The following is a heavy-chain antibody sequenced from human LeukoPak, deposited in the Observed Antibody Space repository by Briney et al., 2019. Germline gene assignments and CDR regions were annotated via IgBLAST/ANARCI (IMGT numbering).Heavy chain of an antibody. V-gene: IGHV3-53*01. D-gene: IGHD1-14*01. Sequence: GGSLRLSCAASGFTVSNNYMSWVRQAPGKGLEWVSISYSDSNTSYADSVKGRFTISRDTSQNTLSLQMNSLRAEDTAVYYCVRKNRDFNAAFDIWGQGTVVTVSS. CDR3: VRKNRDFNAAFDI. J-gene: IGHJ3*02. CDR1: GFTVSNNY. CDR2: SYSDSNT.